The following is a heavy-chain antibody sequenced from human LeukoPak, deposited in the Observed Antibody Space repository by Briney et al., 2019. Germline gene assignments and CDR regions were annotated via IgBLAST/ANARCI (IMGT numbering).Heavy chain of an antibody. D-gene: IGHD2-2*01. CDR1: GFIFEDYA. V-gene: IGHV3-9*03. J-gene: IGHJ4*02. CDR2: FTSNSGYV. CDR3: VQDSYAISSSGSTFAS. Sequence: GGSLRLSCTVSGFIFEDYAMHWARQVPGKGLEWVSSFTSNSGYVAYADSVKGRFSISRDNAKNSLYLQMNSLRTEDMAVYYCVQDSYAISSSGSTFASWGQGTLVTVSS.